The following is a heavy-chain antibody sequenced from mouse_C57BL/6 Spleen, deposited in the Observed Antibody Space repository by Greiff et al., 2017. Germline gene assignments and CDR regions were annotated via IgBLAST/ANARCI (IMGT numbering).Heavy chain of an antibody. D-gene: IGHD3-2*02. CDR1: GYTFTSYW. Sequence: HVQLQQPGAELVMPGASVKLSCKASGYTFTSYWMHWVKQRPGQGLEWIGEIDPSDSYTNYNQKFKGKSTLTVDKSSSTAYMQLSSLTSEDSAVYYCARLRLPYYAMDYWGQGTSVTVSS. CDR2: IDPSDSYT. J-gene: IGHJ4*01. V-gene: IGHV1-69*01. CDR3: ARLRLPYYAMDY.